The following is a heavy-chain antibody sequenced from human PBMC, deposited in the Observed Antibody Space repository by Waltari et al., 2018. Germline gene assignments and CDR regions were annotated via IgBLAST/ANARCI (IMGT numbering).Heavy chain of an antibody. V-gene: IGHV1-69*08. CDR2: IIPILGIA. D-gene: IGHD1-26*01. CDR3: ARDSGIVGATRHYFDY. J-gene: IGHJ4*02. Sequence: QVQLVQSGAEVKKPGSSVKVSCKASGGTFSSYTISWARQPPGQGLEWMGRIIPILGIANYAQKFQGRVTITADKSTSTAYMELSSLRSEDTAVYYCARDSGIVGATRHYFDYWGQGTLVTVSS. CDR1: GGTFSSYT.